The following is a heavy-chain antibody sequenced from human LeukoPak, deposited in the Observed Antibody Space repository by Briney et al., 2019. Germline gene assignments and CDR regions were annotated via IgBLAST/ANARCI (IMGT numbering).Heavy chain of an antibody. CDR1: GYTFTSYY. D-gene: IGHD6-13*01. J-gene: IGHJ4*02. V-gene: IGHV1-2*02. CDR3: ARPPAAGTDY. Sequence: ASVKVSCKASGYTFTSYYMHWVRQAPGQGLEWVGWINPNSGGTNYAQKFQGRVTLTRDTSISTAYLDLSRLRSDDTAVYYCARPPAAGTDYWGQGALVTVSS. CDR2: INPNSGGT.